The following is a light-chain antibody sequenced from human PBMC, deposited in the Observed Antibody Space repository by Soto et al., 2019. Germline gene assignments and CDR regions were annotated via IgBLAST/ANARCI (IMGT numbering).Light chain of an antibody. CDR2: GTS. Sequence: EVVMTQSPDTLSAPSGERATLSCRASRGVGGNVGWYQQIPGLAPRLLIYGTSTRANGIPARFSGSGSGTDFILTISSLQSEDFGVYYCQQYNSWPPLTFGGGTKVDI. J-gene: IGKJ4*01. CDR3: QQYNSWPPLT. CDR1: RGVGGN. V-gene: IGKV3-15*01.